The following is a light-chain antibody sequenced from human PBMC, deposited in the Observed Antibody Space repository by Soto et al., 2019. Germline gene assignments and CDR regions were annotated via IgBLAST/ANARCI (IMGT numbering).Light chain of an antibody. J-gene: IGKJ4*01. Sequence: IELTQSPASLSLSVGDRVTITCRASQSISSYLAWYQQKPGQAPRLLIFGASTRQSGVPARFSGSGSGTDFTLTISSLQPEDFAAYYCQQSYSSPRTFGEGTKVDIK. CDR1: QSISSY. V-gene: IGKV1-39*01. CDR2: GAS. CDR3: QQSYSSPRT.